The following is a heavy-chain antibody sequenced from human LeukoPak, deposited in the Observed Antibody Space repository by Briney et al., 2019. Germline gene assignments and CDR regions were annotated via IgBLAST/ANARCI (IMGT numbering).Heavy chain of an antibody. Sequence: GGSLRLSCVSSGFTFSNYGMHWVRQAPGKGLEWVALIWHDGSNKYYADSVRGRVTISRDNSKNTLYLQMNSLTAEDTAVYFCAKDEDAYIEYYYYYMDVWGKGTTVTVSS. CDR2: IWHDGSNK. D-gene: IGHD5-24*01. CDR1: GFTFSNYG. CDR3: AKDEDAYIEYYYYYMDV. V-gene: IGHV3-33*06. J-gene: IGHJ6*03.